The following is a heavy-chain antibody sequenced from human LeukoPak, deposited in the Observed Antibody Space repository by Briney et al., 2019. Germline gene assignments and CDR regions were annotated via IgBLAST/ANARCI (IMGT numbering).Heavy chain of an antibody. CDR1: GGSISSSSYY. V-gene: IGHV4-39*07. Sequence: SETLSLTCTVSGGSISSSSYYWGWIRQPPGKGLEWIGSIYYSGSTYYNPSLKSRVTISVDTSKNQFSLKLSSVTAADTAVYYCARVRRGYSYGYLDYWGQGTLVTVSS. CDR2: IYYSGST. D-gene: IGHD5-18*01. J-gene: IGHJ4*02. CDR3: ARVRRGYSYGYLDY.